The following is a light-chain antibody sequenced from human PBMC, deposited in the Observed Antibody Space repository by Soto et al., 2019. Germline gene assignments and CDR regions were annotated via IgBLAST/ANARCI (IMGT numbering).Light chain of an antibody. CDR2: RAS. J-gene: IGKJ1*01. V-gene: IGKV3-15*01. Sequence: IVLTHSPATLSLSPGERATLSCRASQNIYSNIAWYQQRPGQAPRLLIYRASTRATGVPARFSGSGSGTEFTLTISSLQSEDFAVYSCLQYHNLWAFGQGTKVDNK. CDR1: QNIYSN. CDR3: LQYHNLWA.